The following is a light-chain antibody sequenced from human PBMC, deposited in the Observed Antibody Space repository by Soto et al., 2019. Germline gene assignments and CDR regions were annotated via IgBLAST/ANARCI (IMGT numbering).Light chain of an antibody. Sequence: IQMTQSPSSLSASVGDRVTITCQASQDISNFLNWYQHKPGKAPKLLIYDASNLETGVPSRFSGSGSGTDFTFTISSLQPEDIATYYCQQFDNPSITFGQGTRLEIK. V-gene: IGKV1-33*01. CDR1: QDISNF. CDR3: QQFDNPSIT. CDR2: DAS. J-gene: IGKJ5*01.